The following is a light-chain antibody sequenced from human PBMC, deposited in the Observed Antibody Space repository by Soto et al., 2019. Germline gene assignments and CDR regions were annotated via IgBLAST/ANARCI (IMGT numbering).Light chain of an antibody. V-gene: IGKV1-39*01. Sequence: DIQMTQSPSSLSASVGVRVSIACRARQTIGRYLNWYQQKPGKAPKLLIFGASSLQSGVPARFSGSGSGTDFTLTISSLQPEDFATYYCQQSYSTWWTFGQGTKVDIK. CDR1: QTIGRY. J-gene: IGKJ1*01. CDR3: QQSYSTWWT. CDR2: GAS.